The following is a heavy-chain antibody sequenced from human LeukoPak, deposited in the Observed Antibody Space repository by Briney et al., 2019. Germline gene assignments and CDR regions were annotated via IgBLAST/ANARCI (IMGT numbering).Heavy chain of an antibody. Sequence: GRSLRLSCAASGFTFDDYAMHWVRQAPGKGLEWVSGISWNSGSIGYADSVKGRFTISRDNAKNSLYLQMNSLRAEDTALYYCAKDIDYYGSGSYHYWGQGTLVTVSS. V-gene: IGHV3-9*01. CDR1: GFTFDDYA. CDR3: AKDIDYYGSGSYHY. J-gene: IGHJ4*02. CDR2: ISWNSGSI. D-gene: IGHD3-10*01.